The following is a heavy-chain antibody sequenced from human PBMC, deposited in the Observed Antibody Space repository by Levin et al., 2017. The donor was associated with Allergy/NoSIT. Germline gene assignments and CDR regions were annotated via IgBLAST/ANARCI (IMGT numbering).Heavy chain of an antibody. CDR2: IYHSGST. D-gene: IGHD3-10*01. Sequence: GSLRLSCAVSGGSISSSNWWSWVRQPPGKGLEWIGEIYHSGSTNYNPSLKSRVTISVDKSKNQFSLKLSSVTAADTAVYYCARKKTVRGVLYYYYYYYMDVWGKGTTVTVSS. CDR3: ARKKTVRGVLYYYYYYYMDV. J-gene: IGHJ6*03. V-gene: IGHV4-4*02. CDR1: GGSISSSNW.